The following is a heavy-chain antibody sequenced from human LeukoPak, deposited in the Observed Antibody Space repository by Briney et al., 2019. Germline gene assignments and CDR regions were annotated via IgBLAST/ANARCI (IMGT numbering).Heavy chain of an antibody. CDR2: ISGDGGST. Sequence: GGSLTLSCAASGFSVSSNWLHWVRQAPGKGLEWVSLISGDGGSTSYADSVKGRFTISRDNSKNSLYLQMNSLRTEDTALYYCAKDMGTTGGPYGMDVWGQGTTVTVSS. D-gene: IGHD1-7*01. J-gene: IGHJ6*02. CDR1: GFSVSSNW. V-gene: IGHV3-43*02. CDR3: AKDMGTTGGPYGMDV.